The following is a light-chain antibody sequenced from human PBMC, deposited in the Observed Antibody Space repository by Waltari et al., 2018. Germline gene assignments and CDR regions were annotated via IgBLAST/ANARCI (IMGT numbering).Light chain of an antibody. CDR1: QSVLHSSNNRDQ. J-gene: IGKJ4*01. CDR3: QQCSTTPLT. V-gene: IGKV4-1*01. CDR2: WAS. Sequence: DIVMTQSPDSLAVSLGEMATINCKSSQSVLHSSNNRDQLAWYQQKPGQPPKLLISWASTRESVVPDRFRGSWSGTDFTLTISSLQVEDVAVYYCQQCSTTPLTFGGGTKVEIK.